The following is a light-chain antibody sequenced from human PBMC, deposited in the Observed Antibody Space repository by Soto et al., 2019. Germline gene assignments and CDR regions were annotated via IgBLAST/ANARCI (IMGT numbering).Light chain of an antibody. Sequence: IVMTQSPATLSMSPGERATLSCRASQSLNRDLAWYQQKPGQSPRLLIFGASIRATGIPARFSGSGSGTEFTLTIGSLQSEDCALYYCQQYNNWPPAYTFGQGTRVESK. CDR2: GAS. CDR3: QQYNNWPPAYT. V-gene: IGKV3-15*01. J-gene: IGKJ2*01. CDR1: QSLNRD.